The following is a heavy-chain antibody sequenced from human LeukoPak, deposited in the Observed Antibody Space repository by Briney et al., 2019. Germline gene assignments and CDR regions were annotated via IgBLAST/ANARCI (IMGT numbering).Heavy chain of an antibody. CDR2: ISSSSSYI. D-gene: IGHD3-10*01. CDR3: ARDYWGFGELLSEYYFDY. CDR1: GFTFSSYS. V-gene: IGHV3-21*01. J-gene: IGHJ4*02. Sequence: GGSLRLSCAASGFTFSSYSMNWVRQAPGKGLEWVSFISSSSSYIYYADSVKGRFTISRDNAKNSLYLQMNSLRAEDTAVYYCARDYWGFGELLSEYYFDYWGQGTLVTVSS.